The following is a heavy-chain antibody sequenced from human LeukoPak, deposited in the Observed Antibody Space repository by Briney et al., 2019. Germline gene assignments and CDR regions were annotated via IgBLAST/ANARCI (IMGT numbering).Heavy chain of an antibody. D-gene: IGHD1-26*01. J-gene: IGHJ4*02. Sequence: PGGSLRLSCAASGFTFSSYSMNWVRQAPGKGLEWVSYISSSSTIYYADSVKGRFTISRDNAKNSLYLQMNSLRAEDTAVYYCARGVGAGYFDYWGQGTLVTVSS. CDR3: ARGVGAGYFDY. CDR1: GFTFSSYS. V-gene: IGHV3-48*01. CDR2: ISSSSTI.